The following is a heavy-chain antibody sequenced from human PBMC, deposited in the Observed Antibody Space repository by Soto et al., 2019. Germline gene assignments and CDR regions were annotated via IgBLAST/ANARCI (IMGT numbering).Heavy chain of an antibody. J-gene: IGHJ6*02. CDR2: IYPGDSDT. CDR3: ARQKNDFLTGYNAIDV. Sequence: GESLKISCKGPGYSFSNYWIGWVRQMPGKGLEWMGVIYPGDSDTRYGPSFQGQVTISVDKSISTAYLQWSSLKASDSATYYCARQKNDFLTGYNAIDVWGQGTTVTVSS. V-gene: IGHV5-51*01. CDR1: GYSFSNYW. D-gene: IGHD3-9*01.